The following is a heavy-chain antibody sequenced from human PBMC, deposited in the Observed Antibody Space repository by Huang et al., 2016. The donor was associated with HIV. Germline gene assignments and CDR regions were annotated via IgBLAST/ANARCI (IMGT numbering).Heavy chain of an antibody. J-gene: IGHJ6*03. CDR1: GFIFNDFA. Sequence: QLVESGGDSVQSGRSLRLSCRGSGFIFNDFAINWFRKSPGKGREVIGFVRSKALGGASKSAPSVKERFTVSRDEAKNVAFLQMDNLQVDDTAIYYCSPSGDDYFYFYMDVWGNGTTVIVS. V-gene: IGHV3-49*03. CDR3: SPSGDDYFYFYMDV. CDR2: VRSKALGGAS. D-gene: IGHD4-17*01.